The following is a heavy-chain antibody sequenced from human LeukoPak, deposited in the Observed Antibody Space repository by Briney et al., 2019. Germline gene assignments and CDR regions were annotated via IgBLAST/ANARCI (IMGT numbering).Heavy chain of an antibody. CDR3: ARMGVWNDAQKKGRDV. D-gene: IGHD1-1*01. Sequence: ASVKVSCQASGYTFSAYSIYWVRQAPGQGLEWMGWINPNSGVTNFVQKFQGRVTMTRDTTISTAYMELSSLTSDDTAVYYCARMGVWNDAQKKGRDVWAQGTTV. J-gene: IGHJ6*02. V-gene: IGHV1-2*02. CDR1: GYTFSAYS. CDR2: INPNSGVT.